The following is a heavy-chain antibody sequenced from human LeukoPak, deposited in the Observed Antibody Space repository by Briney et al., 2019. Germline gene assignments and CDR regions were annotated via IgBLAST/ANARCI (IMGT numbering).Heavy chain of an antibody. CDR1: GGSISSSSYY. CDR3: ARHRRFGFSSGYGAAFDI. CDR2: AYYSGST. Sequence: SETLSLTCSVSGGSISSSSYYWGWIRQPPGKGLEWIGFAYYSGSTYYTPSLKSRVTISVDTSKNQFSLKLSSVTAADTAVYYCARHRRFGFSSGYGAAFDIWGQGTMVTVSS. V-gene: IGHV4-39*01. J-gene: IGHJ3*02. D-gene: IGHD3-22*01.